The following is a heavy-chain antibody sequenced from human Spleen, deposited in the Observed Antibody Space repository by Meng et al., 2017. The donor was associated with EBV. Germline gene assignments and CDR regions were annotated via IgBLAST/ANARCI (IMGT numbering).Heavy chain of an antibody. D-gene: IGHD6-19*01. CDR2: VHYTGST. CDR1: GDSISSFYY. Sequence: LELRESGPGQVKPSETLSLTCTVSGDSISSFYYWGWIRQPPGRGLEWIGSVHYTGSTYYSPSLKSRVTVSVDTSKSQFSLRLTSVTAADTAIYYCARPFPSWQSPRLDPFGAWGQGALVTVSS. J-gene: IGHJ5*02. V-gene: IGHV4-39*01. CDR3: ARPFPSWQSPRLDPFGA.